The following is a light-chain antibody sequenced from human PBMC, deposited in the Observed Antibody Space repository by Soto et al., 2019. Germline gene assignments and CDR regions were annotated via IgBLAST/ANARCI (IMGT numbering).Light chain of an antibody. CDR3: QQYNSYSRT. V-gene: IGKV1-5*01. Sequence: DIQMTQSPSTLSASVGDRVTITCRASQSISSWLAWYQQKPGKAPNLLIYDASSLEGGVPSRFSGSGAWTECTLTISSLQPDDFETYYCQQYNSYSRTFGQGTKVDI. CDR2: DAS. CDR1: QSISSW. J-gene: IGKJ1*01.